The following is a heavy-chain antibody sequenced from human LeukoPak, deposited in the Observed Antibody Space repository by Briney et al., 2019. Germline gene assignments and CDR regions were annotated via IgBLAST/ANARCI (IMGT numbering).Heavy chain of an antibody. CDR2: IYYSGST. CDR1: GSSISSYY. CDR3: ARGRRVRYPYYFDY. J-gene: IGHJ4*02. D-gene: IGHD1-1*01. V-gene: IGHV4-59*01. Sequence: PSETLSLTCTVSGSSISSYYWSWIRQPPGKGLEWIGYIYYSGSTNYNPSLKSRVTISVDTSKNQFSLKLSSVTAADTAVYYCARGRRVRYPYYFDYWGQGTLVTVSS.